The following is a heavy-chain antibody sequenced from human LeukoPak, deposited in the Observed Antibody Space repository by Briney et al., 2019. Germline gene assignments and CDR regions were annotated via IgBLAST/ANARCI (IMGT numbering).Heavy chain of an antibody. V-gene: IGHV3-73*01. J-gene: IGHJ6*02. CDR3: EVNPSYGTDV. CDR2: IRSKSNDYAT. CDR1: GFTFSGTA. Sequence: HPGGSLRLSCAASGFTFSGTAIHWVRQAPGKGLEWVGRIRSKSNDYATSYGASLKGRFTISRDDSKNTAYLQMTSLKTDDTAVYYCEVNPSYGTDVWGQGTTVIVSS.